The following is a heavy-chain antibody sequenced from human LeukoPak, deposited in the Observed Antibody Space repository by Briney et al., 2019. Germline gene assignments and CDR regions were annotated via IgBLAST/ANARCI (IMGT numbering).Heavy chain of an antibody. Sequence: GGSLRLSCAASGFTFSSYSMNWVRQAPGKGLEWVSYISSSSSTIYYADSVRGRFTITRDNAKNSLYLQMNSLRGEDTAVYYCARKTGGSLDIWGQGTMVTVSS. V-gene: IGHV3-48*01. J-gene: IGHJ3*02. CDR3: ARKTGGSLDI. D-gene: IGHD7-27*01. CDR1: GFTFSSYS. CDR2: ISSSSSTI.